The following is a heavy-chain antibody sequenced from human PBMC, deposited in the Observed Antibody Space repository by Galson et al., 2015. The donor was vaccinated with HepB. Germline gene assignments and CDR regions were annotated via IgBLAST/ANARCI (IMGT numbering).Heavy chain of an antibody. CDR3: ARVAPEDAWDFPSRRVDS. V-gene: IGHV4-59*01. J-gene: IGHJ4*02. D-gene: IGHD1-26*01. CDR2: ISYSGTT. Sequence: ETLSLTCTVSGGSTSRYSWSWIRQPPGKGLECIGCISYSGTTNYNPSLRGRVTISVDTAKRQFSLSLASVTPADTAVYYCARVAPEDAWDFPSRRVDSWGQGALVTVSS. CDR1: GGSTSRYS.